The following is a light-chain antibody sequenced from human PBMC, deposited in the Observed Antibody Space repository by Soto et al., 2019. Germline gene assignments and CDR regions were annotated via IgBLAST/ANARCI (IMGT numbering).Light chain of an antibody. CDR3: NSYTSGSSYV. Sequence: QSALTQPASVSGSPGQSITISCTGTSSDVGGYKYVSWYQQHPGKAPKLLIYTVNNRPSGVSNRFSGSKSGNTASLTISGLQAEDEADYYCNSYTSGSSYVFGTGTKVTVL. CDR2: TVN. CDR1: SSDVGGYKY. J-gene: IGLJ1*01. V-gene: IGLV2-14*01.